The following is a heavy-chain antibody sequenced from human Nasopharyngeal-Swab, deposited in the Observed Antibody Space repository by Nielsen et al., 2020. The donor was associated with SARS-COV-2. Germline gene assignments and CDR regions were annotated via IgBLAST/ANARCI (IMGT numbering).Heavy chain of an antibody. CDR1: GFSLSTSAVG. V-gene: IGHV2-5*02. CDR2: IYWDDDK. CDR3: AHRLTTVTTSSFDP. J-gene: IGHJ5*02. D-gene: IGHD4-17*01. Sequence: SGPTLVKPTQTLTLTCTFSGFSLSTSAVGVGWIRQPPGKALEWLALIYWDDDKRYSPSLKSRLTITKDTSKNQVVLTMTNMDPVDTATYYCAHRLTTVTTSSFDPWGQGTLVTVSS.